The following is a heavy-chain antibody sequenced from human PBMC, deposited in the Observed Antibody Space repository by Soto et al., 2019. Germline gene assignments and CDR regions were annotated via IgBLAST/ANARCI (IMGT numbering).Heavy chain of an antibody. CDR1: GGTFSSYA. CDR2: IIPIFGTA. CDR3: ARGMGPLNWFDP. D-gene: IGHD2-8*01. V-gene: IGHV1-69*06. J-gene: IGHJ5*02. Sequence: SVKVSCKASGGTFSSYAVSWVRQAPGQGLEWMGGIIPIFGTANYAQKFQGRVTITADKSTSTAYMELSSLRSEDTAVYYCARGMGPLNWFDPWGQGTLVTVSS.